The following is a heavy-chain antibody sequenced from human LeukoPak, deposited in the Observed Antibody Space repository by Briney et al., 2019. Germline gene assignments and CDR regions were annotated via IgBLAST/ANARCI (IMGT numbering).Heavy chain of an antibody. CDR2: IKEDGSEE. Sequence: GGSLRLFCAASGFTFSSYWMSWVRQAPGKGLEWVANIKEDGSEEYYVDSVTGRFTISRDNAKNSLYLQMNSLRAEDTAVYYCAREGMIFGVFHYMDVWGKGTTVSVSS. CDR1: GFTFSSYW. D-gene: IGHD3-3*01. V-gene: IGHV3-7*01. J-gene: IGHJ6*03. CDR3: AREGMIFGVFHYMDV.